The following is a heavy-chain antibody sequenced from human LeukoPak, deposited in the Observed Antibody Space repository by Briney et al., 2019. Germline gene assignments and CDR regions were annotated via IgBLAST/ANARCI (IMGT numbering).Heavy chain of an antibody. D-gene: IGHD3-3*01. CDR3: ARISSLEWLSWSSYYSGMDV. J-gene: IGHJ6*02. V-gene: IGHV1-18*01. Sequence: ASVKVSCKASGYTFTSYGISWVRQAPGQGLEWMGWISAYNGNTNYAQKLQGRVTMTTDTSTSTAYMELRSLRSDDTAVYYCARISSLEWLSWSSYYSGMDVWGQGTTVTVSS. CDR2: ISAYNGNT. CDR1: GYTFTSYG.